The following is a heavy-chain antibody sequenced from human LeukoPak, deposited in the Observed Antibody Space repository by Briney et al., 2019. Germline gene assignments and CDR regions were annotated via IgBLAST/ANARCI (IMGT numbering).Heavy chain of an antibody. CDR2: IKQDGSET. CDR1: GFTFSIHR. Sequence: GGSLRLSCAASGFTFSIHRMGWVRQAPGKGLEWVSNIKQDGSETYYVDSVKGRFTISRDNAKSSLCLQMNSLRAEDTAVYYCARVAATGFDDDWGQGTLVTVSS. CDR3: ARVAATGFDDD. D-gene: IGHD6-13*01. J-gene: IGHJ4*02. V-gene: IGHV3-7*01.